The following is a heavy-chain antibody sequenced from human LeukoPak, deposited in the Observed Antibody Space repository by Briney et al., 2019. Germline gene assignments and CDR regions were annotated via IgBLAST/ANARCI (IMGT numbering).Heavy chain of an antibody. D-gene: IGHD2-2*01. CDR2: ISSSGSTI. CDR1: GFTFSSYE. CDR3: ARETWEDIVVVPAAIYFDY. V-gene: IGHV3-48*03. J-gene: IGHJ4*02. Sequence: GGSLRLSCAASGFTFSSYEMNWVRQAPGKGLEWVSYISSSGSTIYYADSVKGRFTISRDNVKNSLYLQMNSLRAEDTGVYYCARETWEDIVVVPAAIYFDYWGQGTLVTVSS.